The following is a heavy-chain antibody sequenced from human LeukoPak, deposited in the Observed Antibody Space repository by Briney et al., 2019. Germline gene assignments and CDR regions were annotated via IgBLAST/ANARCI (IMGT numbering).Heavy chain of an antibody. CDR2: FDPEDGET. CDR1: GYTLTELS. V-gene: IGHV1-24*01. D-gene: IGHD3-3*01. CDR3: ATDKVPFGVALYVFDI. J-gene: IGHJ3*02. Sequence: ASVKVSCKVSGYTLTELSMHWVRQAPGKGLEWMGGFDPEDGETIYAQKFQGRVTMTEDTSTDTAYMELSSLRSEDTAIYYCATDKVPFGVALYVFDIWGQGTMVTVSS.